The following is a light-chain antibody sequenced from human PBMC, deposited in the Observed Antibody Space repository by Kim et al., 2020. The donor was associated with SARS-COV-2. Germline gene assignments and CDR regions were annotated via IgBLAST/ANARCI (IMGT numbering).Light chain of an antibody. CDR1: QSISTW. Sequence: DIQMTQSPSTLSASVGDRVTITCRASQSISTWLAWYQQKPGKAPKLLIYDASSLESGVPSRFSGSGSGTEFTLTISSLQPDDFATYYCHQYNSCFGQGTKVDIK. CDR2: DAS. CDR3: HQYNSC. V-gene: IGKV1-5*01. J-gene: IGKJ2*01.